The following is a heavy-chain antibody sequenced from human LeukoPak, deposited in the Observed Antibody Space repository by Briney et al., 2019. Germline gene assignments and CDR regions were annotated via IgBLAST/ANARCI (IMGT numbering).Heavy chain of an antibody. J-gene: IGHJ6*03. CDR1: VGTINDYA. CDR2: IIPLFGTV. Sequence: GASVKVSCKPSVGTINDYAVYWVRQAPGQGLEWMARIIPLFGTVNYAQKFQDRLTVSADKSTNTARMELSSLRFEDTAIYYCSTPPPGYSFSNHYYYTAARGRGTTVTVS. D-gene: IGHD1-1*01. V-gene: IGHV1-69*06. CDR3: STPPPGYSFSNHYYYTAA.